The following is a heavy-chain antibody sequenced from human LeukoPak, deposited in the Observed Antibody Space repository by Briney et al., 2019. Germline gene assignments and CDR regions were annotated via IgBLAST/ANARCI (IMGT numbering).Heavy chain of an antibody. CDR3: ARDDSRGYFDY. Sequence: PGGSLRLSCAASGFSFSSYSMSWVRQAPGKGLEWVSVIYSGGSTYYADSVKGRFTISRDNSKNTLYLQMNSLRAEDTAVYYCARDDSRGYFDYWGQGTLVTVSS. V-gene: IGHV3-53*01. CDR1: GFSFSSYS. CDR2: IYSGGST. J-gene: IGHJ4*02. D-gene: IGHD2-21*01.